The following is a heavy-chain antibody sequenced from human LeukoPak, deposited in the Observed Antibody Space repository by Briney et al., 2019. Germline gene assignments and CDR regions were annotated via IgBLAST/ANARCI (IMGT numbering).Heavy chain of an antibody. CDR3: ARARLGQSFAFDI. D-gene: IGHD5-12*01. CDR1: GGSFSGYY. CDR2: IYYSGST. J-gene: IGHJ3*02. V-gene: IGHV4-34*01. Sequence: SETLSLTCAVYGGSFSGYYWSWIRQPPGKGLEWIGSIYYSGSTYYNPSLKSRVTISVDTSKNQFSLKLSSVTAADTAVYYCARARLGQSFAFDIWGQGTMVTVSS.